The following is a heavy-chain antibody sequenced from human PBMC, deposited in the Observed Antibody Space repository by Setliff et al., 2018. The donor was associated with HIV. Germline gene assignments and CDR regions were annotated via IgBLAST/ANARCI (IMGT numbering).Heavy chain of an antibody. CDR2: IVPILGIA. D-gene: IGHD7-27*01. Sequence: ASVKVSCKASGGTFTNSAIGWVRQAPGQGLEWMGAIVPILGIANSAQKFQGRVTITTDESTNTAYMELSSLRSKDTAVYYCARIPTGGAFDIWGQGIVVTVSS. CDR3: ARIPTGGAFDI. CDR1: GGTFTNSA. V-gene: IGHV1-69*10. J-gene: IGHJ3*02.